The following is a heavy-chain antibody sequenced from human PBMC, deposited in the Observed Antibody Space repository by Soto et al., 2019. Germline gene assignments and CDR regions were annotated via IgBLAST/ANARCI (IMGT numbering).Heavy chain of an antibody. CDR1: GFTFSSYA. CDR3: AKVGSVSYCGGDCYPYYYYMDV. J-gene: IGHJ6*03. CDR2: ISGSGGST. V-gene: IGHV3-23*01. D-gene: IGHD2-21*01. Sequence: GGSLRLSCAASGFTFSSYAMSWVRQAPGKGLEWVSAISGSGGSTYYADSVKGRFTISRDNSKNTLYLQMNSLRAEDTAVYYCAKVGSVSYCGGDCYPYYYYMDVWGKGTTVTVSS.